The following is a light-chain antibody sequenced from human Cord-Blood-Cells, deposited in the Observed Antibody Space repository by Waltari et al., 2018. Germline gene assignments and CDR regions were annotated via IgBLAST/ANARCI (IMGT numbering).Light chain of an antibody. Sequence: EIVMTQSPATLSVSPGARAPLSCRASQSVSSNLAWYQQKPGQAPRLLIYGASTRATGIPARFSGSGSGTEFTLTISSLQSEDFAVYYCQQYNNWPEWTFGQGTKVEIK. CDR3: QQYNNWPEWT. CDR2: GAS. J-gene: IGKJ1*01. CDR1: QSVSSN. V-gene: IGKV3-15*01.